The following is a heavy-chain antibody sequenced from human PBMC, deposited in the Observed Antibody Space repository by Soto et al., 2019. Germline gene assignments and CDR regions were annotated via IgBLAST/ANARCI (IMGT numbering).Heavy chain of an antibody. CDR1: GYTFTSYG. CDR3: ARDMMGDYYDSSGSVY. V-gene: IGHV1-18*01. J-gene: IGHJ4*02. D-gene: IGHD3-22*01. Sequence: ASVKVSCTASGYTFTSYGISWVRQAPGQGLEWMGWISAYSGNTSYAQKLQGRVTMTTDTSTSTVYMELSSLRSEDTAVYYCARDMMGDYYDSSGSVYWGQGTLVTVSS. CDR2: ISAYSGNT.